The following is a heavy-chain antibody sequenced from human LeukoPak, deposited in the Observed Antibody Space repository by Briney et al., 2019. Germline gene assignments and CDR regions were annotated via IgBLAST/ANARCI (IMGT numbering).Heavy chain of an antibody. Sequence: GGSPRLSCAASGFTFSSYSMNWVRQAPGKGLEWVSSISSSSSYIYYADSVKGRFTISRDNAKNSLYLQMNSLRAEDTAVYYCARDIVVVVAATLTYYYGMDVWGQGTTVTVSS. J-gene: IGHJ6*02. CDR1: GFTFSSYS. CDR2: ISSSSSYI. V-gene: IGHV3-21*01. D-gene: IGHD2-15*01. CDR3: ARDIVVVVAATLTYYYGMDV.